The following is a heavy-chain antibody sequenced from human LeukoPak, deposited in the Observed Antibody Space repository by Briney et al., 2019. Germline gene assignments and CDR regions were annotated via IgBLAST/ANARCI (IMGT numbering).Heavy chain of an antibody. J-gene: IGHJ5*02. CDR2: ISSSSSYI. CDR1: GFTFSSYS. V-gene: IGHV3-21*01. D-gene: IGHD6-19*01. Sequence: PGGSLRLSCAASGFTFSSYSMNWVRQAPGKGLEWVSSISSSSSYIYYADSVKGRFTISRDNAKNSLYLQMNSLRAEDTAVYYCARGLAVAGINWFDPWGQGTLVTVSS. CDR3: ARGLAVAGINWFDP.